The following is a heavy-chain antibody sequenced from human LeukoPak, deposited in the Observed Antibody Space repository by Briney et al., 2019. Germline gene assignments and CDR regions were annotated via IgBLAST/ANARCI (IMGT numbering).Heavy chain of an antibody. Sequence: PGGSLRLSCAASGFTFSSYAMSWVRRAPGKGLEWVAVISYDGSNKYYADSVKGRFTISRDNSKNTLYLQMNSLRAEDTAVYYCAKDIGGSGSYYNPIDYWGQGTLVTVSS. J-gene: IGHJ4*02. CDR3: AKDIGGSGSYYNPIDY. CDR1: GFTFSSYA. V-gene: IGHV3-30*18. CDR2: ISYDGSNK. D-gene: IGHD3-10*01.